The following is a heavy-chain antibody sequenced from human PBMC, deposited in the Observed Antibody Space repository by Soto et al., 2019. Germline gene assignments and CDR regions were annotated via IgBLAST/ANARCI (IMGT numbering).Heavy chain of an antibody. Sequence: QVQLVQSGAEVKKPGSSVKVSCKASGGTFSNDIITWVRQAPGQGLEWMGRIIPLLDITNYAQKFQGRVTITADKSTSTADREPNSLRSEDTAVYYCVRDSPIGSTYSGYDGIDYWGQGTLVTVSS. V-gene: IGHV1-69*08. D-gene: IGHD5-12*01. CDR1: GGTFSNDI. J-gene: IGHJ4*02. CDR2: IIPLLDIT. CDR3: VRDSPIGSTYSGYDGIDY.